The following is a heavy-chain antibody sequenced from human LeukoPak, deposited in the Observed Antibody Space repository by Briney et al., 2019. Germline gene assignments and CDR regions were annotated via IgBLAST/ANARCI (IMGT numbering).Heavy chain of an antibody. CDR3: ARAQGYSSSSVHYYYMDV. CDR2: ISAYNGNT. J-gene: IGHJ6*03. D-gene: IGHD6-6*01. CDR1: GYTFTSYG. Sequence: ASVTVTCKASGYTFTSYGISWVRQAPGQGLEWMGWISAYNGNTNYAQKLQGRVTMTTDTSTSTAYMELRSLRSDDTAVYYCARAQGYSSSSVHYYYMDVWGKGTTVTVSS. V-gene: IGHV1-18*01.